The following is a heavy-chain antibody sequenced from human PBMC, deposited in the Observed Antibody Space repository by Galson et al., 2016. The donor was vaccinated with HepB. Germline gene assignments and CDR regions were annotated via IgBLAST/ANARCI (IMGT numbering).Heavy chain of an antibody. CDR3: ARESGRSFDY. V-gene: IGHV3-7*01. J-gene: IGHJ4*02. CDR1: GFTFSESW. CDR2: IKSDGSQE. Sequence: SLRLSCAASGFTFSESWMSWVRQAPGKGLEWVAKIKSDGSQEYYVDSVKGRSTISRDNAKHSLYLQMNSLRVEDTAVYYCARESGRSFDYWGQGALVTVSS.